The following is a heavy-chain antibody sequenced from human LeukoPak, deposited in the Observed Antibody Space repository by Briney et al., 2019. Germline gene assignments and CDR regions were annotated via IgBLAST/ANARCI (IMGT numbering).Heavy chain of an antibody. CDR2: ISSGSSSI. D-gene: IGHD6-6*01. V-gene: IGHV3-48*03. Sequence: GGSLRLSCAASGFTFSSFEMNWVRQAPGKGLEWVSYISSGSSSIFYADSVKGRFTISRDNAKNSLYLQMNSLRVEDTAVYYCARGGIAARFAYWGQGTLVTVSS. CDR3: ARGGIAARFAY. J-gene: IGHJ4*02. CDR1: GFTFSSFE.